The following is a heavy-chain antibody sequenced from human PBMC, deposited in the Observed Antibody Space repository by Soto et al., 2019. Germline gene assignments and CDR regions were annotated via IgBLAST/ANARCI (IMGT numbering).Heavy chain of an antibody. D-gene: IGHD3-3*01. J-gene: IGHJ6*03. CDR2: ISGSGGST. CDR1: GFTFSSYA. CDR3: AKDPNYDFWSVPYYYYMDV. Sequence: GGSLRLSCAASGFTFSSYAMSWVRQAPGKGLEWVSAISGSGGSTYYADSVKGRFTISRDNSKNTLYLQMNSLRAEDTAVYYCAKDPNYDFWSVPYYYYMDVWGKGTTVTVSS. V-gene: IGHV3-23*01.